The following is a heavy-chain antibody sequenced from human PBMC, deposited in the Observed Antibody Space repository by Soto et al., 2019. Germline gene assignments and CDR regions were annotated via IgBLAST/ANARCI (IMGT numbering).Heavy chain of an antibody. Sequence: PGGSLRLSCVASGLTFSSYAMSWVRQAPGKGLEWVSTISGSGDSTYYADSVKGRFTISRDNSKNTLYLQMNSLRAEDTAVYYCAKDFGYCISTSCYSEAFDIWGQGTMVTVS. V-gene: IGHV3-23*01. J-gene: IGHJ3*02. CDR3: AKDFGYCISTSCYSEAFDI. D-gene: IGHD2-2*01. CDR1: GLTFSSYA. CDR2: ISGSGDST.